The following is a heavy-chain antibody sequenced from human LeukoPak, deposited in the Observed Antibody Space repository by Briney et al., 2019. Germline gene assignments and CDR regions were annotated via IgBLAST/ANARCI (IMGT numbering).Heavy chain of an antibody. V-gene: IGHV4-59*08. J-gene: IGHJ4*02. D-gene: IGHD2/OR15-2a*01. CDR2: IYHSGST. Sequence: PSETLSLTCTVSGGSITSYYWSWIRQPPGKGLEWIGYIYHSGSTNYNPPLRSRVTISVETSKNQFSLRLRSVTAADTAVYYCARHIPGNPYFDYWGQGTLVTVSS. CDR1: GGSITSYY. CDR3: ARHIPGNPYFDY.